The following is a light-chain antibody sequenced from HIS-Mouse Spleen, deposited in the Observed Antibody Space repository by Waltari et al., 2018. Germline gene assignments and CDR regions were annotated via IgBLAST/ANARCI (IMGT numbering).Light chain of an antibody. V-gene: IGLV3-19*01. CDR3: NSRDSSGNHVV. Sequence: SSELTQDPAVSVALGQTVGITCQGDSLRSDYASWYQQKPGQAPVLVIYGKNNRPSGIPDRFSGSSSGNTASLTIPGAQAEDEADYYCNSRDSSGNHVVFGGGTKLTVL. CDR1: SLRSDY. CDR2: GKN. J-gene: IGLJ2*01.